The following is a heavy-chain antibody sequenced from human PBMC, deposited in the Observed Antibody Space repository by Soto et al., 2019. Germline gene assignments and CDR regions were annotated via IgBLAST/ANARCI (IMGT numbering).Heavy chain of an antibody. Sequence: QVKLVQSGAEEKKPGASVKVSCKASGYTLTAYAMHWVRQAPGQRLEWMGWINAGNGNTKYSQKFQGRVTITRDTSASTAYMDLSSLRSEDTAVYYCARAVAVPADFDYWGQGTLVTVSS. CDR3: ARAVAVPADFDY. J-gene: IGHJ4*02. CDR1: GYTLTAYA. V-gene: IGHV1-3*05. D-gene: IGHD6-19*01. CDR2: INAGNGNT.